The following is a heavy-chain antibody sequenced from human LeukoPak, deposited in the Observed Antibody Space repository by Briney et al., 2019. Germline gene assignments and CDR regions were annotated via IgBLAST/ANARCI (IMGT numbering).Heavy chain of an antibody. J-gene: IGHJ4*02. V-gene: IGHV4-39*07. D-gene: IGHD6-6*01. Sequence: SETLSLTCTVSGGSISSSSYYWGWIRQPPGKGLEWIGSIYYSGSTYYNPSLKSRVTISVDTSKNQFSLKLSSVTAADTAVYYCARFRLGVGAARLFDYWGQGTLVTVSS. CDR1: GGSISSSSYY. CDR2: IYYSGST. CDR3: ARFRLGVGAARLFDY.